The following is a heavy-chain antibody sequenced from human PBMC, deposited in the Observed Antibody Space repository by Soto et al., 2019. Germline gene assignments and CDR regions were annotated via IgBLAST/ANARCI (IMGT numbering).Heavy chain of an antibody. CDR2: VDSSGAPT. Sequence: EVQLLESGGGLVQAGESLRLSCAPFGFTFRNFAMSWVRQAPGKGLEWLSTVDSSGAPTYSLDSVKGRFGISRDNSRNSLYLQMNSLRVDDTAVYYCAILGYCSGSTCPLQHWGPGTLVTVSS. CDR1: GFTFRNFA. J-gene: IGHJ1*01. CDR3: AILGYCSGSTCPLQH. V-gene: IGHV3-23*05. D-gene: IGHD2-15*01.